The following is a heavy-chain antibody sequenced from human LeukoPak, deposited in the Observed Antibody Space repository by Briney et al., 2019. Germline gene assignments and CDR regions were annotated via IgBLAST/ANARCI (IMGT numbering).Heavy chain of an antibody. CDR2: IHYSGST. Sequence: PSETLSLTCTVPGGSISSSTCYWGWIRQPPGKGLEWIATIHYSGSTYYNPSLKSRVTISVDTSKNQFSLKLTSVTAADTAVYYCARLGARDGANYWGQGTLVTVSS. CDR3: ARLGARDGANY. J-gene: IGHJ4*02. CDR1: GGSISSSTCY. D-gene: IGHD4/OR15-4a*01. V-gene: IGHV4-39*01.